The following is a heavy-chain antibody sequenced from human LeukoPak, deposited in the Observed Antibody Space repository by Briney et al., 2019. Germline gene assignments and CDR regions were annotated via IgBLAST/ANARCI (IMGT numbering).Heavy chain of an antibody. CDR3: ARVRSGYEELLFDY. J-gene: IGHJ4*02. V-gene: IGHV3-11*01. Sequence: GGSLRLSCAASGFTFSDYYMSWIRQAPGKGLEWVSYISSSGSTIYYADSVKGRFTISRDNAKNPLYLQMNSLRAEDTAVYYCARVRSGYEELLFDYWGQGTLVTVSS. CDR2: ISSSGSTI. D-gene: IGHD3-22*01. CDR1: GFTFSDYY.